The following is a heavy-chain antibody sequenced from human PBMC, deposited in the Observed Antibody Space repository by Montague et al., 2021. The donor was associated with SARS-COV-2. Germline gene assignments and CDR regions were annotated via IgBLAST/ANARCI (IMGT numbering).Heavy chain of an antibody. J-gene: IGHJ4*02. CDR2: VYTAVRT. V-gene: IGHV4-59*01. Sequence: SETLSLTCNVSGASINDYYWNWPRQSPGKRLEWIGYVYTAVRTSYNPSXKGRVTISLDTSKNQISLKLTSMTAADAAVYFCARRAAGGLFYFDYWGLGTLVSVSS. D-gene: IGHD6-13*01. CDR3: ARRAAGGLFYFDY. CDR1: GASINDYY.